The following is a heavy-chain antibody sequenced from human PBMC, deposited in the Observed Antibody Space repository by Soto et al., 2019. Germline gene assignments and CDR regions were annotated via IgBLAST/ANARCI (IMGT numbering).Heavy chain of an antibody. CDR1: GYTFTSYG. D-gene: IGHD2-2*01. CDR2: ISGYNGNT. J-gene: IGHJ2*01. V-gene: IGHV1-18*01. CDR3: ARRCSSTSCLNL. Sequence: QVQLVQSGAEVKKPGASVKVSCKASGYTFTSYGICWVRQAPGQGLEWMGWISGYNGNTHYAQNLQRRVTLTTDTSTSTVYMELRSLRSDDTAVYYCARRCSSTSCLNLWGRGTLVIVSS.